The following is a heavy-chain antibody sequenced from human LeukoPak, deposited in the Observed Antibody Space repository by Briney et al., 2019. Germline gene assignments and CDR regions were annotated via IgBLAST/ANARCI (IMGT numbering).Heavy chain of an antibody. CDR1: GFTFSSYA. CDR2: ISGSGGST. Sequence: PGGSLRLSCAASGFTFSSYAMSWVRQAPGKGLEWVSAISGSGGSTYYADSVKGRFTISRDNSKNTLYLQMNSLRAEDTAVYYCVKARGGVYDSSGYPLDYWGQGTLVTVSS. J-gene: IGHJ4*02. D-gene: IGHD3-22*01. V-gene: IGHV3-23*01. CDR3: VKARGGVYDSSGYPLDY.